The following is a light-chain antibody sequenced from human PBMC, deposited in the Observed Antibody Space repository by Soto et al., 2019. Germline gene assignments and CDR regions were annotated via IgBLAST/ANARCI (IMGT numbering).Light chain of an antibody. V-gene: IGKV1-5*03. CDR1: QSISDW. J-gene: IGKJ4*01. CDR2: KAS. Sequence: DIQLTQSPSTLSASVGDRVTITCRASQSISDWLAWYQQKPGKAPKLLIYKASTLQSGVSSRISGRRSGTEFTLTLISLQPYDFSPYYCPPFEPFPFTFGGGTRVEIK. CDR3: PPFEPFPFT.